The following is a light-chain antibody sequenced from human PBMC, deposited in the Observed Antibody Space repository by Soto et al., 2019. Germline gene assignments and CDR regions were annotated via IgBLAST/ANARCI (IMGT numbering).Light chain of an antibody. V-gene: IGLV2-14*03. J-gene: IGLJ2*01. Sequence: QSVLAQPASVSGSPGQSITISCSGSNNDIDDYNYFSWYQQHPGKAPRLLIFDVSHRPSGVSNRFSGSKSGNTASLIISGLQTEDEAHYYCCSSASSYTSVVFGGGTKLTVL. CDR1: NNDIDDYNY. CDR2: DVS. CDR3: CSSASSYTSVV.